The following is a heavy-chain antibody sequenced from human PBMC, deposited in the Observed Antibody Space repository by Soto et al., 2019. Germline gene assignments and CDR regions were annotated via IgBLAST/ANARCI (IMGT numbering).Heavy chain of an antibody. J-gene: IGHJ4*02. CDR1: GFTFGDYA. D-gene: IGHD2-15*01. V-gene: IGHV3-49*05. CDR3: SGGGVVVAATLDY. CDR2: IRSKGYGGTT. Sequence: EVPLVESGGGLVKPGRSLRLSCTASGFTFGDYAMSWFRQAPGKGLEWVGFIRSKGYGGTTEYAASVKGRFTISRDDSKSIAYLQMNSLKSEDTAVYYCSGGGVVVAATLDYWGQGTLVTVSS.